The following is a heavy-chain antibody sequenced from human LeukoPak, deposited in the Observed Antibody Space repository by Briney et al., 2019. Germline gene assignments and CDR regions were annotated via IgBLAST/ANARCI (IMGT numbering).Heavy chain of an antibody. J-gene: IGHJ6*02. Sequence: KPSETLSLTCTVSGGSVSSGSYYWSWIRQPPGKGLEWIGYIYYSGSTNYNPSLKSRVTISVDTSKNQFSLKLSSVTAADTAVYYCARVISSGSYYVYYGMDVWGQGTTVTVSS. D-gene: IGHD1-26*01. CDR2: IYYSGST. CDR3: ARVISSGSYYVYYGMDV. CDR1: GGSVSSGSYY. V-gene: IGHV4-61*01.